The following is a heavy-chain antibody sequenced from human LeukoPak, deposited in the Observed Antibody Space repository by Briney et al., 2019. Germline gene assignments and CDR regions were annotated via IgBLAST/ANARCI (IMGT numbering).Heavy chain of an antibody. D-gene: IGHD3-16*01. V-gene: IGHV1-18*01. J-gene: IGHJ4*02. CDR1: GYTFTTYG. Sequence: ASVKVSCKASGYTFTTYGISWVRQAPGQGLEWMGWISAYNGNTNYAQKLQGRVTMTTDTSTSTAYMELRTLRSDDTAVYYCARDVPLRVGGVYSFDYWGQGTLVTVSS. CDR3: ARDVPLRVGGVYSFDY. CDR2: ISAYNGNT.